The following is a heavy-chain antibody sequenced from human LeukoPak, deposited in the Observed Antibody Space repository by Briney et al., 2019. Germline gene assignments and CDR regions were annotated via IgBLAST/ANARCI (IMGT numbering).Heavy chain of an antibody. CDR3: ARVGSEAGNYYYYGMDV. CDR2: IYTSGST. D-gene: IGHD3-10*01. Sequence: PSETLSLTCTVSGGSISSGSYYWSWLRPPAGKGLEWIGRIYTSGSTNYNPSLKSRVTISVNTSKNQFSLKLSSVTAADTAVYYCARVGSEAGNYYYYGMDVWGQGTTVTVSS. J-gene: IGHJ6*02. V-gene: IGHV4-61*02. CDR1: GGSISSGSYY.